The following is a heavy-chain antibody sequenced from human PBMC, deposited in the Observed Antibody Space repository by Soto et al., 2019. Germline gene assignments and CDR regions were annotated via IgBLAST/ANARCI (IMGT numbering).Heavy chain of an antibody. V-gene: IGHV1-8*01. CDR2: MNPNSGNT. CDR1: GYTFTSYD. Sequence: GASVKVSCKASGYTFTSYDINWVRQATGQGLEWMGWMNPNSGNTGYAQKFQGRVTMTRNTSISTAYMELSSLRSEDTAVYYCATERWDCSGGSCSWAFDYWGQGTLVTVSS. J-gene: IGHJ4*02. D-gene: IGHD2-15*01. CDR3: ATERWDCSGGSCSWAFDY.